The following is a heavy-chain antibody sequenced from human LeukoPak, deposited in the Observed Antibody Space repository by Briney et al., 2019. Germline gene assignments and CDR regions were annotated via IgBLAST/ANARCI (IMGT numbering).Heavy chain of an antibody. Sequence: ASVNVSCTASGYTFTGWYMHWVRQAPGQGLEWMGWINPNSGGTNYAQKFQDRVTMTRDASISTAYMELSSLRFDDTAIYYCISEVYWGQGSLVIVSS. CDR1: GYTFTGWY. CDR2: INPNSGGT. V-gene: IGHV1-2*02. CDR3: ISEVY. J-gene: IGHJ4*02.